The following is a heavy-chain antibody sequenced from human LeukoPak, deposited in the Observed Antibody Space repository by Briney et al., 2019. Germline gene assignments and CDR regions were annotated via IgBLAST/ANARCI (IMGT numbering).Heavy chain of an antibody. CDR3: ARDPSSCSSTSCYGWFDP. J-gene: IGHJ5*02. D-gene: IGHD2-2*01. CDR2: IILIFGTV. Sequence: ASVKVSCKASGGTFSSYAISWVRQAPGQGLEWMGGIILIFGTVHYAPKFQGRVIIIADESTSTAYMELSSLRSEDTAVYYCARDPSSCSSTSCYGWFDPWGQGTLVTVSS. CDR1: GGTFSSYA. V-gene: IGHV1-69*13.